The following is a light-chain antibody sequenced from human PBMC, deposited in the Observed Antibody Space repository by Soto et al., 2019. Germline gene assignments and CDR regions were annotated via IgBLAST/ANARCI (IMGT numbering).Light chain of an antibody. V-gene: IGKV2-28*01. CDR2: LGS. CDR1: QSLLHSNGYNY. CDR3: MQDLQTPRT. Sequence: DIVMTQSPLSLPVTPGEPASISCRSSQSLLHSNGYNYLDWYLQKPGPSPQLLIYLGSNRASGVPDRFCGSGSGTDFTRKISRVEADYVGVYYCMQDLQTPRTFGQGTKVEIK. J-gene: IGKJ1*01.